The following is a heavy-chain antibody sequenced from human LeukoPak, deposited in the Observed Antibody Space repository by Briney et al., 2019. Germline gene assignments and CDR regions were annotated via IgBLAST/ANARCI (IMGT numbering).Heavy chain of an antibody. J-gene: IGHJ6*03. CDR3: ARVPAISSGWSSGYYYYYMDV. CDR1: GYTFTSYY. V-gene: IGHV1-46*01. Sequence: ASVKVSCKASGYTFTSYYMHWVRQAPGQGLEWMGIINPSGGSTSYAQKFQGRVTMTRDTSTSTVYMELSSLRSEDTAVYYCARVPAISSGWSSGYYYYYMDVWGKGTTVTVSS. D-gene: IGHD6-19*01. CDR2: INPSGGST.